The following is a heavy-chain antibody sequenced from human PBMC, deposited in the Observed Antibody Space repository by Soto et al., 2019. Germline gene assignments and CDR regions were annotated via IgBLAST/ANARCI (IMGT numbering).Heavy chain of an antibody. CDR3: ARTVSSSWYLVFDY. D-gene: IGHD6-13*01. V-gene: IGHV3-7*01. J-gene: IGHJ4*02. CDR2: IKQDGSEK. Sequence: GAFLKHFCATSRFDFGSYCTSWVRHAPGKGLEWVANIKQDGSEKYYVDSVKGRFTISRDNAKNSLYLQMNSLRAEDTAVYYCARTVSSSWYLVFDYWGQGTLVTVSS. CDR1: RFDFGSYC.